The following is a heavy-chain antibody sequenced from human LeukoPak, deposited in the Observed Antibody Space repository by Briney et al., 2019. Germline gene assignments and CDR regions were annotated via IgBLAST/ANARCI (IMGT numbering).Heavy chain of an antibody. D-gene: IGHD2-15*01. V-gene: IGHV3-11*03. CDR3: ARTPRQPDY. Sequence: GGSLRLSCDTSGFSFSNYYMNWIRQAPAKGLEWVSYISGSSSDTNYADSVKGRFTISRDNAKNSLYLQMNSLRAEDTAVYYCARTPRQPDYWGQGTLVTVSS. CDR1: GFSFSNYY. CDR2: ISGSSSDT. J-gene: IGHJ4*02.